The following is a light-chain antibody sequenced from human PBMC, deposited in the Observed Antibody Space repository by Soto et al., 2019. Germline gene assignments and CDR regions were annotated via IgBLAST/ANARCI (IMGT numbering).Light chain of an antibody. CDR1: ESVSSN. CDR3: QQYNNWPPST. CDR2: GAS. Sequence: EIVMTQSPATLSVSPGERATLSCRASESVSSNLAWYQLKPGQAPRVLIYGASTRATGIPARFSGSGSGTEFTLTINSLQSEDFAVYYCQQYNNWPPSTFGQGTRLEIK. J-gene: IGKJ5*01. V-gene: IGKV3-15*01.